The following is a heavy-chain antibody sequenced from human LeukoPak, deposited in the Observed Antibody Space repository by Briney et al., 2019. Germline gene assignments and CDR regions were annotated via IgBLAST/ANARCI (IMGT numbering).Heavy chain of an antibody. J-gene: IGHJ3*02. V-gene: IGHV1-18*01. CDR1: GYTFTSYG. Sequence: DSVKVSCKASGYTFTSYGISWVRQAPGQGREWMGWISAYNGNTNYAQKLQGRVTMTTDTSTSTAYMELRSLRSDDTAVYYCARDRWSSSSSEGTFDIWGQGTMVIVSS. CDR2: ISAYNGNT. CDR3: ARDRWSSSSSEGTFDI. D-gene: IGHD6-6*01.